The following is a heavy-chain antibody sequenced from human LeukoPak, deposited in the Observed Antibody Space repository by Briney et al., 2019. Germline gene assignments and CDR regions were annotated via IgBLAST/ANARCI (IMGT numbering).Heavy chain of an antibody. CDR3: ATETNGRHYDY. D-gene: IGHD1-14*01. V-gene: IGHV3-21*06. Sequence: GGSLRLSCTASGLSFSTSGFNWVRQAPGKGLEWVASIGPTGSDRYHADSIKGRFTISRDNANTFLYLQMNSLRAEDTAVYYCATETNGRHYDYWGQGTLLTVSS. CDR2: IGPTGSDR. CDR1: GLSFSTSG. J-gene: IGHJ4*02.